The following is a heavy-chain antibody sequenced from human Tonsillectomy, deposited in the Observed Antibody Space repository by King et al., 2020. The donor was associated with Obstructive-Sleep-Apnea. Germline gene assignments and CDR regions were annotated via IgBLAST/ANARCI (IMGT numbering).Heavy chain of an antibody. CDR1: GFIFSDSA. V-gene: IGHV3-73*02. Sequence: VQLVESGGGLVQPGGSLKLSCAASGFIFSDSAIHWVRQASGNGLEWVGRIRSKAKSYETAYGASLRGRFTISRDESKNTTYLQLNSLKTEDTAVYYCTRFLYYYESSGYRYDAFDIWGQGTMVTVSS. CDR3: TRFLYYYESSGYRYDAFDI. J-gene: IGHJ3*02. CDR2: IRSKAKSYET. D-gene: IGHD3-22*01.